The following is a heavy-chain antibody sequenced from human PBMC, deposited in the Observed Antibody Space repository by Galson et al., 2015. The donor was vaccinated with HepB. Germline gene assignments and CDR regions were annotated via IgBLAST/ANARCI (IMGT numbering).Heavy chain of an antibody. CDR1: GGSISSYY. V-gene: IGHV4-59*01. J-gene: IGHJ6*02. Sequence: SETLSLTCTVSGGSISSYYWSWIRQPPGKGLEWIGYIYYSGSTNYNPSLKSRVTISVDTSKNQFSLKLSSVTAADTAVYYCARAQAPPGGGPYYYYGMDVWGQGTTVTVSS. D-gene: IGHD3-16*01. CDR3: ARAQAPPGGGPYYYYGMDV. CDR2: IYYSGST.